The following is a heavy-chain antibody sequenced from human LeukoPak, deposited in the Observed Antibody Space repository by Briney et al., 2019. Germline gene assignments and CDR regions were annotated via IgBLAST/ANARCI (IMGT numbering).Heavy chain of an antibody. D-gene: IGHD4-23*01. J-gene: IGHJ4*02. CDR2: NSGSGGST. V-gene: IGHV3-23*01. Sequence: PGGSLRLSCAASGFTFSSYAMSWVRQAPGKGLEWVSANSGSGGSTYYADSVKGRFTISRDNSKNTLYLQMNSLRADDTAVYYCAKVYGGSSSYWGQGTLVTVSS. CDR3: AKVYGGSSSY. CDR1: GFTFSSYA.